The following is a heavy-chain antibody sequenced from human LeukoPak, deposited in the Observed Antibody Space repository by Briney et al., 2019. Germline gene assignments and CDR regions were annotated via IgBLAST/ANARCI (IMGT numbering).Heavy chain of an antibody. CDR1: GITLSNYG. CDR3: ARLGVVIRVILVGFHKEAYYFDS. V-gene: IGHV3-23*01. J-gene: IGHJ4*02. Sequence: GGSLRLSCAVSGITLSNYGMSWVRQAPGKGLEWVAGISDSGGRTNYADSVKGRFTISRENSKNTLYLQMNSLRAEDTAVYFCARLGVVIRVILVGFHKEAYYFDSCGQGALVTVSS. CDR2: ISDSGGRT. D-gene: IGHD2-21*01.